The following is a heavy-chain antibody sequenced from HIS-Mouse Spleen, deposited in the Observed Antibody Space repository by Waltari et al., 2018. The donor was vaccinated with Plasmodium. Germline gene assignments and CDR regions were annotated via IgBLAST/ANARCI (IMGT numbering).Heavy chain of an antibody. CDR1: GFTFSSYA. CDR3: ARLYYDFWSGYYPYGMDV. J-gene: IGHJ6*02. CDR2: ISYDGSNK. V-gene: IGHV3-30*04. D-gene: IGHD3-3*01. Sequence: QVQLVESGGGVVQPGRSLRLSCAASGFTFSSYAMHWVRQAPGKGLEWLAVISYDGSNKYDADSVKGRFTISRDNSKNTLYLQMNSLRAEDTAVYYCARLYYDFWSGYYPYGMDVWGQGTTVTVSS.